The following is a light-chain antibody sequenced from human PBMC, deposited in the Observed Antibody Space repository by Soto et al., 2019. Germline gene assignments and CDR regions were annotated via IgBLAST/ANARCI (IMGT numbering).Light chain of an antibody. CDR3: LQYNSHSWT. V-gene: IGKV1-5*03. CDR2: KAS. CDR1: QSISSW. Sequence: DIQMTQFPSSLSASVGDRVTITCRASQSISSWLAWFQHKPGKAPKLLIYKASSLESGVPSRFSGSGSGTEFTLTISTLQPEDFASYYCLQYNSHSWTFGQETKVEMK. J-gene: IGKJ1*01.